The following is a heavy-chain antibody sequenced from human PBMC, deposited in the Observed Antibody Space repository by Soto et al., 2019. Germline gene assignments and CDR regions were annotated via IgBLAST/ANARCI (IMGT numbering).Heavy chain of an antibody. CDR1: GFTFSSYS. V-gene: IGHV3-21*01. J-gene: IGHJ4*02. Sequence: EVQLVESGGGLVKPGGSLRLSCAASGFTFSSYSMNWVRQAPGKGLEWVSSISSSSSYIYYADSVKGRFTISRDNAKNSLYLQMNSLRAEDTAVYYCASDTAMVTRAFDYWGQGTLVTVSS. CDR2: ISSSSSYI. D-gene: IGHD5-18*01. CDR3: ASDTAMVTRAFDY.